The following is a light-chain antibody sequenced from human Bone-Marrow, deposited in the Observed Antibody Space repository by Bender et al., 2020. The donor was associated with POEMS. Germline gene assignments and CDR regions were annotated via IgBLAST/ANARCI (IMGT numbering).Light chain of an antibody. V-gene: IGLV1-44*01. J-gene: IGLJ3*02. CDR2: ADD. Sequence: QSVLTQPPSASGTPGQRVTISCSGSTSNIGSNDVNWYQQLPGTAPRLVIYADDRRPSGVPNRFSASKSGSSASLAISGLQSEDAADYYCSTWDDRLNAWLFGGGTKLTVL. CDR1: TSNIGSND. CDR3: STWDDRLNAWL.